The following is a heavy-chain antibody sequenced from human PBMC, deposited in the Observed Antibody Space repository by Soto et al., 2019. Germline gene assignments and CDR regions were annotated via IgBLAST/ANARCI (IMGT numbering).Heavy chain of an antibody. CDR2: IYYSGST. CDR1: GGSVSSGSYY. Sequence: SETLSLTCTVSGGSVSSGSYYWSWIRQPPGKGLEWIGYIYYSGSTNYNPSLKSRVTISVDTSKNQFSLKLSSVTAADTAVYYCAREFSGSYSGYYGMDVWGQGTTVTVSS. V-gene: IGHV4-61*01. J-gene: IGHJ6*02. CDR3: AREFSGSYSGYYGMDV. D-gene: IGHD1-26*01.